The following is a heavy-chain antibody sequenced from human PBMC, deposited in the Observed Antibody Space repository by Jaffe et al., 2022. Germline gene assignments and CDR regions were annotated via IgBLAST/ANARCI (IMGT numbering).Heavy chain of an antibody. CDR1: GGSISSSSYY. D-gene: IGHD3-3*01. V-gene: IGHV4-39*01. Sequence: QLQLQESGPGLVKPSETLSLTCTVSGGSISSSSYYWGWIRQPPGKGLEWIGSIYYSGSTYYNPSLKSRVTISVDTSKNQFSLKLSSVTAADTAVYYCARLSTGGRFLEWLFWFDPWGQGTLVTVSS. CDR3: ARLSTGGRFLEWLFWFDP. CDR2: IYYSGST. J-gene: IGHJ5*02.